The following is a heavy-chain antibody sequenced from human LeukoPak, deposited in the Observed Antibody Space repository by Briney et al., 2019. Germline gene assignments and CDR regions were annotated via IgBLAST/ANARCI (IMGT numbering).Heavy chain of an antibody. D-gene: IGHD6-19*01. CDR2: ISWNSGGI. CDR1: GFTFDDYA. CDR3: AKDIRIAVAGFSAGFDY. Sequence: GGSQRLSCAASGFTFDDYAMPWVRQAPGKGLEWVSGISWNSGGIGYADSVKGRFTISRDNAKNSLYLQMNSLRAEDTALYYCAKDIRIAVAGFSAGFDYWGQGTLVTVSS. J-gene: IGHJ4*02. V-gene: IGHV3-9*01.